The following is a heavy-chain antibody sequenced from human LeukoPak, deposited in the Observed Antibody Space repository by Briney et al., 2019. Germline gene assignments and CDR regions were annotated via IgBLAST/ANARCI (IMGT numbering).Heavy chain of an antibody. CDR1: GGSISSGGYY. CDR2: IYDSGST. V-gene: IGHV4-31*03. D-gene: IGHD2-2*01. Sequence: NTSETLSLTCTVSGGSISSGGYYWSWIRQHPGKGLEWIGCIYDSGSTYYNPSLKSRVTISVDTSKNQFSLKLSSVTAADTAVYYCARTCSSPSCYYGMDVWGQGTTVTVSS. CDR3: ARTCSSPSCYYGMDV. J-gene: IGHJ6*02.